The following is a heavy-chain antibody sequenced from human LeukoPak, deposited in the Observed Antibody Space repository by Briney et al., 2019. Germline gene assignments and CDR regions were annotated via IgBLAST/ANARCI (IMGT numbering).Heavy chain of an antibody. D-gene: IGHD2-21*02. CDR1: GFTFTTSA. CDR3: AADCGGDCPNDAFDI. V-gene: IGHV1-58*01. Sequence: SVKVSCKASGFTFTTSAVQWVRQARGQRLEWIGWIVVGSGNTNYVEKFQERVTITRDMSTRTAYMELSSLRLEDTAVYYCAADCGGDCPNDAFDIWGQGTMVTVSS. J-gene: IGHJ3*02. CDR2: IVVGSGNT.